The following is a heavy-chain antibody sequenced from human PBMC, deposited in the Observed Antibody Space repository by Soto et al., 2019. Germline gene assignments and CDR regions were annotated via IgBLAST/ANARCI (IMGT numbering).Heavy chain of an antibody. CDR3: ARGRVTAGPFDY. D-gene: IGHD6-13*01. J-gene: IGHJ4*02. Sequence: SETLSLTCTVSGGSISSYYWSWIRQPPGKGLEWIGYIYYSGSTNYNPSLKSRVTISVDTSKNQFSLKLSSVTAADTAVYYCARGRVTAGPFDYWGQGTLVTVS. CDR1: GGSISSYY. V-gene: IGHV4-59*01. CDR2: IYYSGST.